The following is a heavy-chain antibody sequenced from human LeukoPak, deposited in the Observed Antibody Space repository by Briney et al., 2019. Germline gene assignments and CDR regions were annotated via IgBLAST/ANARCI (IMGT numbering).Heavy chain of an antibody. CDR3: AKTGSGYYYFDY. J-gene: IGHJ4*02. Sequence: PGGSLRLSCAASGFTFSSYAMSWVRQAPGKGLEWVSTISGSGDSTYYADSVKGRFTISRDNSKNTLYLQMNSLRAEDTAVYYCAKTGSGYYYFDYWGQGTLVTVSS. CDR1: GFTFSSYA. D-gene: IGHD5-12*01. CDR2: ISGSGDST. V-gene: IGHV3-23*01.